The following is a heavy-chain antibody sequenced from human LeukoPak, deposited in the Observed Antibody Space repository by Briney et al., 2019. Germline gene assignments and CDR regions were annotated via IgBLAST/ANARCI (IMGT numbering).Heavy chain of an antibody. V-gene: IGHV3-23*01. CDR2: ISGSGDTT. CDR3: ALGRGHQLPLRY. D-gene: IGHD1-7*01. CDR1: GFTFGNYA. Sequence: PGRSLRLSCAASGFTFGNYAMSCVRQPPRKGLEWVLAISGSGDTTYYADSVKGRFTISRDNSKNTLYLQMNSLIGEDTALYYCALGRGHQLPLRYWGLETLLTVSS. J-gene: IGHJ4*02.